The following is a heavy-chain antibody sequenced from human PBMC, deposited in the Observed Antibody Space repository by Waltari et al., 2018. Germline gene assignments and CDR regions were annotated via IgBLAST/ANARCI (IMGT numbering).Heavy chain of an antibody. CDR2: ISSNGNYG. CDR1: GFTFNGYW. D-gene: IGHD6-13*01. CDR3: ARAFVNIAARGMDA. V-gene: IGHV3-74*01. Sequence: EVLLVESGGGLVQPWGSLRLSCAASGFTFNGYWMYWVRQAPGKGLVWGSTISSNGNYGTYADSVRGRFTISRDNAKNTLYLQMNSLTAEDTAVYYCARAFVNIAARGMDAWGQGTAVTVSS. J-gene: IGHJ6*02.